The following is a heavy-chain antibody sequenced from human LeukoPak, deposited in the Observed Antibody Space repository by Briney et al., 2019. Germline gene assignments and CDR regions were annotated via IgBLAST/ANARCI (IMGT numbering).Heavy chain of an antibody. CDR1: GWGFTSYW. V-gene: IGHV5-51*01. CDR3: ASHPQAYDSSGYPYFDY. J-gene: IGHJ4*02. CDR2: IYTGECDT. Sequence: LQSSSHGAGWGFTSYWNGWGRREPGKGGGWRGIIYTGECDTRYSPSFQGQVTASADKSISTAYLQCSSLKSSDTPMYYCASHPQAYDSSGYPYFDYWGQGTLVTVSS. D-gene: IGHD3-22*01.